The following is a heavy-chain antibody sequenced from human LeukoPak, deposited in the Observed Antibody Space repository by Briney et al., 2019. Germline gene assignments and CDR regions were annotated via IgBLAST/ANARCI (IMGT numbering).Heavy chain of an antibody. J-gene: IGHJ4*02. Sequence: PGGSLRLSCAASGFTFSSYAMSWVRQAPGKGLEWVSAISGSGGSTYYADSVKGRFTISRDNAKNSLYLQMNSLRAEDTAVYYCARDSRAPSGLTTFDYWGQGTLVTVSS. V-gene: IGHV3-23*01. CDR1: GFTFSSYA. CDR3: ARDSRAPSGLTTFDY. CDR2: ISGSGGST. D-gene: IGHD4-11*01.